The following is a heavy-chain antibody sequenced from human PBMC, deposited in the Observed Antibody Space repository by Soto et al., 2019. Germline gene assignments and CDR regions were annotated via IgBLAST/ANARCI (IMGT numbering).Heavy chain of an antibody. CDR3: AKDITIFGVAYSDY. Sequence: GGSLRLSCAASGFTFSSYAMSWVRQAPGKGLEWVSAISGSGGSTYYADSVKGRFTISRDNSKNTLYLQMNSLRAEDTAVYYCAKDITIFGVAYSDYWGQATLVTVSS. D-gene: IGHD3-3*01. CDR2: ISGSGGST. CDR1: GFTFSSYA. V-gene: IGHV3-23*01. J-gene: IGHJ4*02.